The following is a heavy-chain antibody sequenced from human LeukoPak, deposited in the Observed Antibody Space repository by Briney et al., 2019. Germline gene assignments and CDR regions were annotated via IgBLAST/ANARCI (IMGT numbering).Heavy chain of an antibody. CDR2: IYYSGST. J-gene: IGHJ5*02. CDR1: GGSISSYY. Sequence: SETLSLTCTVSGGSISSYYWSWIRQPPGKGLEWSGYIYYSGSTNYNPSLKSRVTISVDTSKNQFSLKLSSVTAADTAVYYCARDNSYGNWFDPWGQGTLVTVSS. D-gene: IGHD5-18*01. V-gene: IGHV4-59*01. CDR3: ARDNSYGNWFDP.